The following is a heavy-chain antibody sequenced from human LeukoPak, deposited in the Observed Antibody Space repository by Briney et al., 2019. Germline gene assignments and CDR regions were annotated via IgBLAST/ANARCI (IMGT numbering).Heavy chain of an antibody. CDR1: GYTFVENY. Sequence: GASVKVSCKVSGYTFVENYIHWVRQAPGQGLEWMGWISAYNGNTNYAQKLQGRVTMTTDTSTSTAYMELRSLRSDDTAMYYCARPMTTAVTLGADTFDIWGQGTLVTVSS. CDR3: ARPMTTAVTLGADTFDI. D-gene: IGHD4-23*01. CDR2: ISAYNGNT. J-gene: IGHJ4*02. V-gene: IGHV1-18*04.